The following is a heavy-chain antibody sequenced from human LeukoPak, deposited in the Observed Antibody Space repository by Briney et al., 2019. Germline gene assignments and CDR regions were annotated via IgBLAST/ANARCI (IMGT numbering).Heavy chain of an antibody. J-gene: IGHJ4*02. CDR1: GYTFTGYY. V-gene: IGHV1-69*13. Sequence: GASMKVSCKASGYTFTGYYMHWVRQAPGQGLEWMGGIIPIFGTANYAQKFQGRVTITADESTSTAYMELSSLRSEDTAVYYCARGDYGGNSGVYFDYWGQGTLVTVSS. D-gene: IGHD4-23*01. CDR2: IIPIFGTA. CDR3: ARGDYGGNSGVYFDY.